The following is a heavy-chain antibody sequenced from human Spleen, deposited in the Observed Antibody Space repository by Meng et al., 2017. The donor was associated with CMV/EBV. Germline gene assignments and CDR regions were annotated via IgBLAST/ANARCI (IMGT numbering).Heavy chain of an antibody. CDR3: AHRRVAVAKTYFDY. V-gene: IGHV2-5*02. CDR1: GFSLSSSGVG. D-gene: IGHD6-19*01. Sequence: SGFSLSSSGVGVGWIRQPPGKALEWLALIYWDDDKRYSPSLKSRFTITKDTSKNQVVLTMTNMDPVDTATYYCAHRRVAVAKTYFDYWGQGTLVTVSS. J-gene: IGHJ4*02. CDR2: IYWDDDK.